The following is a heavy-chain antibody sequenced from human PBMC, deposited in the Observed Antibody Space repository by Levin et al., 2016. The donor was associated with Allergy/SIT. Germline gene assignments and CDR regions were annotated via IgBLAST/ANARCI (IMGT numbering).Heavy chain of an antibody. Sequence: QVTISADKSISTAYLQWSSLKASDTAMYYCARFARGVAAPFDYWGQGTLVTVSS. J-gene: IGHJ4*02. CDR3: ARFARGVAAPFDY. D-gene: IGHD6-13*01. V-gene: IGHV5-51*01.